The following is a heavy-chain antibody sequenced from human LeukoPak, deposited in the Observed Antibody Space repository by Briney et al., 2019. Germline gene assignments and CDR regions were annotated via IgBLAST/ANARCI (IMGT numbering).Heavy chain of an antibody. D-gene: IGHD2-15*01. CDR2: ISSSSDTI. J-gene: IGHJ4*02. CDR3: ARDGYCSSGSCYGSYDY. CDR1: GFIFSKYS. Sequence: GGSLRLSCAASGFIFSKYSMHWVRQAPGKGLEWVSYISSSSDTIYYADSVKGRFTISRDNAKNSLYLQMNSLRDEDTAVYSCARDGYCSSGSCYGSYDYWGQGTLVTVSS. V-gene: IGHV3-48*02.